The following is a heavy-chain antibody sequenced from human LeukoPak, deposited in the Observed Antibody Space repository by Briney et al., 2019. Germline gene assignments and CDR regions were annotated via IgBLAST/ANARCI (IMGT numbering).Heavy chain of an antibody. J-gene: IGHJ4*02. D-gene: IGHD6-13*01. CDR2: ISGSGGST. CDR1: GFTFSSYA. V-gene: IGHV3-23*01. CDR3: AKDIASQSAAGTDY. Sequence: GGSLRLSCAASGFTFSSYAMSWVRQAPGKGLEWVSAISGSGGSTYYADSVKGRFTISRDNSKNSLYLQMNSLRAEDTALYYCAKDIASQSAAGTDYWGQGTLVTVSS.